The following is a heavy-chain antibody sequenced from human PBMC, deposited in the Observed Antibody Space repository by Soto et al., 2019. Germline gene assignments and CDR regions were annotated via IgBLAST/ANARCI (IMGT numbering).Heavy chain of an antibody. V-gene: IGHV3-33*01. CDR1: GFTFSSYG. D-gene: IGHD6-6*01. J-gene: IGHJ4*02. Sequence: QVQLVESGGGVVQPGRSLRLSCAASGFTFSSYGMHWVRQAPGKGLERVAVIWYDGSNKYYADSVKGRFTISRDNSKKTLYLQMNSLRAEDTAVYYCARGPIAARYFDYWGQGTLVTVSS. CDR3: ARGPIAARYFDY. CDR2: IWYDGSNK.